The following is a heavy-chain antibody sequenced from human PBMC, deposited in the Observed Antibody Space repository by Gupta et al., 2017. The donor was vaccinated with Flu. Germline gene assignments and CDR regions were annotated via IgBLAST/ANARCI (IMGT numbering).Heavy chain of an antibody. CDR1: GGSFSGYY. V-gene: IGHV4-34*01. J-gene: IGHJ4*02. CDR2: INHSGST. Sequence: QVQLQQWGAGLLKPSETLSLTCAVYGGSFSGYYWSWTRQPPGKGLEWIGEINHSGSTNYNPSLKSRVTISVDTSKNQFSLKLSSVTAADTAVYYCARGLYGSGWYGWGQGTLVTVSS. D-gene: IGHD6-19*01. CDR3: ARGLYGSGWYG.